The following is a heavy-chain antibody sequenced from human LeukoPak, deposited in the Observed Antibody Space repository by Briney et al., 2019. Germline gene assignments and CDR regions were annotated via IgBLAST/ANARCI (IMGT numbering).Heavy chain of an antibody. CDR2: INPSGGST. CDR3: ARAAGGTHNWFDT. V-gene: IGHV1-46*03. Sequence: ASVKVSCKASGYTSTSYYMHWVRQAPGQGLEWMGIINPSGGSTSYAQKFRGRVTMTRDTSTSTVYIELSSLRSEDTAVYYCARAAGGTHNWFDTWGQGNLFTVSS. CDR1: GYTSTSYY. J-gene: IGHJ5*02. D-gene: IGHD6-13*01.